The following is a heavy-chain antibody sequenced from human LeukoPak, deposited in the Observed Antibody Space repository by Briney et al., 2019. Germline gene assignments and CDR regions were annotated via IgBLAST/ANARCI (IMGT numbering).Heavy chain of an antibody. Sequence: SETLSLTCSVFGGSISSYYWSWIRQPPGKGLEWIGYIYYSGSTKYSPSLKGRVSISIDTSKNQFSLRLRSVTAADTAVYFCASQPYCGGECSPPPPDYWGQGTLVTVSS. D-gene: IGHD2-21*01. CDR2: IYYSGST. J-gene: IGHJ4*02. CDR1: GGSISSYY. CDR3: ASQPYCGGECSPPPPDY. V-gene: IGHV4-59*01.